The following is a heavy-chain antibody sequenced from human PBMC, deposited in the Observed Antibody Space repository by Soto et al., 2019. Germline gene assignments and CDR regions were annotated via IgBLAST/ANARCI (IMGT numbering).Heavy chain of an antibody. V-gene: IGHV3-72*01. CDR3: DRAHGNTWYTSFFDY. CDR1: GFTFSDHY. J-gene: IGHJ4*02. CDR2: TRNKADGYTT. Sequence: EVQLVESGGGLVQPGGSLRLSCAASGFTFSDHYMDWVRQGPGKGLEWVGCTRNKADGYTTEYAASVKGRFTISRDDSRNSLYLEMNSLKTEDTAVYFCDRAHGNTWYTSFFDYCGQGTLVIVSS. D-gene: IGHD6-13*01.